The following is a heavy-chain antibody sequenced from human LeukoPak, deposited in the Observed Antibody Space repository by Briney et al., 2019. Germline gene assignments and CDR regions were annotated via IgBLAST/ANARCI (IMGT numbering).Heavy chain of an antibody. V-gene: IGHV4-34*01. CDR3: ARGLGSSGWYWTPFGY. Sequence: SETLSLTCAVYGGSFSGYYWSWIRQPPGKGLEWIGEINHSGSTNYNPSLKSRVTISVDTSKNQFSLKLSSVTAADTAVYYCARGLGSSGWYWTPFGYWGQGTLVTVSS. CDR1: GGSFSGYY. CDR2: INHSGST. J-gene: IGHJ4*02. D-gene: IGHD6-19*01.